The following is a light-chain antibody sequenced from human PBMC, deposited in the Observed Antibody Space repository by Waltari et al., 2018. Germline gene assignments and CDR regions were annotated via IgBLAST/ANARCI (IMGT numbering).Light chain of an antibody. V-gene: IGKV3-11*01. CDR2: DVS. CDR3: QQRSIWPPLT. J-gene: IGKJ4*01. Sequence: EVVLTQSPATLSLSPGERATLYCRASQSVGTSLAWYQQKPGQAPSLLIVDVSNRAASIPGRFSGRGSGTDFTLTITNLVPEDFAVYYCQQRSIWPPLTFGGGTHVDVK. CDR1: QSVGTS.